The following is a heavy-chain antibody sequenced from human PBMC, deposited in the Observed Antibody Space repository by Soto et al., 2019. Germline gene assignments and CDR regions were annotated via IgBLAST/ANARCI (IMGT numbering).Heavy chain of an antibody. D-gene: IGHD3-22*01. J-gene: IGHJ6*02. Sequence: SDTLSLTCTVSGGSISSYYWSWIRQPPGKGLEWIGYIYYSGSTNYNPSLKSRVTISVDTSKNQFSLKLNSVTAADTAVYYCARVLGYYDSSGQYYGMDVWGQGTTVTVSS. CDR3: ARVLGYYDSSGQYYGMDV. CDR1: GGSISSYY. V-gene: IGHV4-59*01. CDR2: IYYSGST.